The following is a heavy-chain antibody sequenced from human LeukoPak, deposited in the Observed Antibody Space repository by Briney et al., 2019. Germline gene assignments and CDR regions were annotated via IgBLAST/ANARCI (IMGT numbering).Heavy chain of an antibody. CDR2: ISGSSGST. D-gene: IGHD5-12*01. CDR1: GFTFSIFG. CDR3: ARALYGGYDSGLDAFDI. J-gene: IGHJ3*02. Sequence: GGSLRLSCVTSGFTFSIFGMSWVRQAPGKGLEWVSTISGSSGSTHYADSVKGRFTISRDNSKNTLYLQMGSLRAEDMAVYYCARALYGGYDSGLDAFDIWGQGTMVTVSS. V-gene: IGHV3-23*01.